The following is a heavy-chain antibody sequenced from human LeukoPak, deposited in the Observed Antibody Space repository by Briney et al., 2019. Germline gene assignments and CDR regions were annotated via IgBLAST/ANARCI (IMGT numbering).Heavy chain of an antibody. CDR2: IYYSGST. CDR3: ARWRFGGTIDRIYYYGMDV. V-gene: IGHV4-59*01. CDR1: GGSISSYY. Sequence: SAPLSLTCTVSGGSISSYYWSWIRQPPGKGLEGIGYIYYSGSTNYNPALKSRVTISVDTSKNQFSLKLSSVTAADTAVYYCARWRFGGTIDRIYYYGMDVWGQGTTVTVSS. D-gene: IGHD3-10*01. J-gene: IGHJ6*02.